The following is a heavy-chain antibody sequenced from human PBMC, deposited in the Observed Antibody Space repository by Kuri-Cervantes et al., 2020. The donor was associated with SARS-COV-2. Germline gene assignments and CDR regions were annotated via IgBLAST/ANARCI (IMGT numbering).Heavy chain of an antibody. CDR2: ISAYNGNT. Sequence: ASVKVSCKASGYTFTSYGISWVRQAPGQGLEWMGWISAYNGNTNYAQKLQGRVTMTTDTSTSTAYMELRSLRSDDTAVYYCAREAPYSSSWSSAFDIWGQGTMVTVSS. J-gene: IGHJ3*02. CDR3: AREAPYSSSWSSAFDI. D-gene: IGHD6-13*01. CDR1: GYTFTSYG. V-gene: IGHV1-18*01.